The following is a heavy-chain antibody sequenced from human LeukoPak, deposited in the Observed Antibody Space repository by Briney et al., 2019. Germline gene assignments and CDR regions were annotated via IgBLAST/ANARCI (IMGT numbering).Heavy chain of an antibody. Sequence: PSETLSLTCTVSGGSISSYYWSWIRQSPGKGLECIGYIYYSGSTNYNPSLKSRVTISVDTSKNQFSLKLSSVTAADTAVYYCARVGSSWYGFLDYRGQGTLVTVSS. J-gene: IGHJ4*02. V-gene: IGHV4-59*01. CDR1: GGSISSYY. D-gene: IGHD6-13*01. CDR2: IYYSGST. CDR3: ARVGSSWYGFLDY.